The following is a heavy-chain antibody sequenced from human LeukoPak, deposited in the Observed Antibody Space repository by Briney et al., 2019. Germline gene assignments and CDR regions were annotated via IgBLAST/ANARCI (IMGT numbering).Heavy chain of an antibody. Sequence: GGALRLSCAASGFTFSDYWMTWVRQSPGKGLEWVANIKQDGSEKYYVDSVKGRFTISRDNAKNSLYLQMISLRAEDTAVYYCVRGRLTTDYWGQGTLVTVSS. D-gene: IGHD1-1*01. J-gene: IGHJ4*02. CDR2: IKQDGSEK. V-gene: IGHV3-7*05. CDR1: GFTFSDYW. CDR3: VRGRLTTDY.